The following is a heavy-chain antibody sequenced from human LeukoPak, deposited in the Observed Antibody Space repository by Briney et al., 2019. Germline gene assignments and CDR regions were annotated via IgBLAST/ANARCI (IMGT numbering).Heavy chain of an antibody. CDR2: IYPGDSDT. D-gene: IGHD6-19*01. CDR3: ARSWVAGYGTVLDY. V-gene: IGHV5-51*01. CDR1: GFSFTNYW. J-gene: IGHJ4*02. Sequence: PGESLNISCKGSGFSFTNYWIGWVRQMPGKGLEWMGIIYPGDSDTRYSPSFQGQVTISIDKYISTAYLQWSSLKASDTAMYYCARSWVAGYGTVLDYWGQGTLVTVSS.